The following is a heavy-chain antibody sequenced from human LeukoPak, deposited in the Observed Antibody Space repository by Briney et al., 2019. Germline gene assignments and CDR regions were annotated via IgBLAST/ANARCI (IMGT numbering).Heavy chain of an antibody. V-gene: IGHV4-59*01. J-gene: IGHJ4*02. CDR2: IYYSGST. Sequence: PSETLSLTCTVSGGSISSYYRSWIRQPPGKGLESIGYIYYSGSTNYNPSLKSRVTISVDTSKNQFSLKLSSVTAADTAVYYCARVDEYYYDSSGWYFDYWGQGTLVTVSS. D-gene: IGHD3-22*01. CDR3: ARVDEYYYDSSGWYFDY. CDR1: GGSISSYY.